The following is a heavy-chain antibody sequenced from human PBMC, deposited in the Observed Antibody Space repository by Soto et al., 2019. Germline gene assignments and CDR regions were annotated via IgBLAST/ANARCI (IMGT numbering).Heavy chain of an antibody. V-gene: IGHV3-30-3*01. D-gene: IGHD6-6*01. CDR2: ISYDGSNK. J-gene: IGHJ6*02. CDR1: GFTFSSYA. CDR3: ARGRSIAARKNYYYGMDV. Sequence: ESGGGVVQPGRSLRLSCAASGFTFSSYAMHWVRQAPGKGLEWVAVISYDGSNKYYADSVKGRFTISRDNSKNTLYLQMNSLRAEDTAVYYCARGRSIAARKNYYYGMDVWGQGTTVTVSS.